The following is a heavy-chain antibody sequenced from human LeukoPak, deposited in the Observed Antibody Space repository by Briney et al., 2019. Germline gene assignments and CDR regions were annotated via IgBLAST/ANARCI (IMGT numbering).Heavy chain of an antibody. CDR2: INPNSGGT. J-gene: IGHJ4*02. D-gene: IGHD6-13*01. CDR3: ARARYSSSAFDY. CDR1: GYTFTGYY. V-gene: IGHV1-2*02. Sequence: ASVKVSCKASGYTFTGYYMHWVRQAPGQGLEWMGWINPNSGGTNYAQKFQGRVTMTRDTSISTAYMELSRLRSDDTAVYYCARARYSSSAFDYWGQGTLVTVSS.